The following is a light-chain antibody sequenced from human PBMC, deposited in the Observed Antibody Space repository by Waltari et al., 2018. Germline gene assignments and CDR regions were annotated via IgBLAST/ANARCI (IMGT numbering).Light chain of an antibody. V-gene: IGKV4-1*01. Sequence: DIVMTQSPDSLAVPLGERVTINCRSSQNLFYNSDNKHHLAWFKQKPGQPPKRLIYWASTRESGVPDRFSGSGSGTEFTLTISSLQAADVAVYYCQQCYSTPYTFGQGTKLEIK. J-gene: IGKJ2*01. CDR3: QQCYSTPYT. CDR2: WAS. CDR1: QNLFYNSDNKHH.